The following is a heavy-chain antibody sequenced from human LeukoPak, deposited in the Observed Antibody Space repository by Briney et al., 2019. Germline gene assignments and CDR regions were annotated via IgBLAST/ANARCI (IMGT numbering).Heavy chain of an antibody. CDR1: GNTLTTFS. Sequence: GGSLRLSCAASGNTLTTFSMSWVRQAPGKGLEWVSAISDVGTNTYYAGSVKGRFTISRDNPKNPLYLHMNSRRREDPAFYYCATLYYDGSDLLGSGGGGTLLTV. CDR2: ISDVGTNT. D-gene: IGHD3-22*01. J-gene: IGHJ4*02. V-gene: IGHV3-23*01. CDR3: ATLYYDGSDLLGS.